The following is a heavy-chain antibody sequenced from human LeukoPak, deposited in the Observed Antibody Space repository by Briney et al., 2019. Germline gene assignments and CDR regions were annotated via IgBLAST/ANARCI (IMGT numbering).Heavy chain of an antibody. CDR3: ARGYCSSTSCPGFDY. Sequence: SETLSLTCAVYGGSFSGYYWCWIRQPPGKGLEWIGEINHSGSTNYNPSLKSRVTISVDTSKNQFSLKLSSVTAADTAVYYCARGYCSSTSCPGFDYWGQGTLVTVSS. J-gene: IGHJ4*02. D-gene: IGHD2-2*01. V-gene: IGHV4-34*01. CDR1: GGSFSGYY. CDR2: INHSGST.